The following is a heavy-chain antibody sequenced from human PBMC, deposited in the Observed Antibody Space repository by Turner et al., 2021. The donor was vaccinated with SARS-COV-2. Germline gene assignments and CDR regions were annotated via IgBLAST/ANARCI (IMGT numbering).Heavy chain of an antibody. CDR3: ARDSNNRDYYESSGYYSFDY. J-gene: IGHJ4*02. CDR1: GYTFPSYG. D-gene: IGHD3-22*01. CDR2: ISAYNGYT. Sequence: HVQLLHSGAEVKKPGASVNVPCKASGYTFPSYGISWVRQAPGQGLEWMGWISAYNGYTNYAQKLQGRVTMTTDTSTSTAYMELGSLRSDDTAVYYCARDSNNRDYYESSGYYSFDYWGQGTLVTVSS. V-gene: IGHV1-18*01.